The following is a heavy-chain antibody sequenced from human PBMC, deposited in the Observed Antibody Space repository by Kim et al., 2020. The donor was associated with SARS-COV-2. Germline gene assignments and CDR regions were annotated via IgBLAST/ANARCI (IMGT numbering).Heavy chain of an antibody. CDR3: LDIVPMILYY. CDR1: GFTSSSYG. Sequence: GGSLRLSCAVSGFTSSSYGMSWVRQAPARVLEWDSTSSGSGGTTYYTDSVKGRFTTSRDTSKSTLFLQMNSLRTEDTAVYYCLDIVPMILYYWGQGTLVTVSS. J-gene: IGHJ4*02. D-gene: IGHD5-12*01. CDR2: SSGSGGTT. V-gene: IGHV3-23*01.